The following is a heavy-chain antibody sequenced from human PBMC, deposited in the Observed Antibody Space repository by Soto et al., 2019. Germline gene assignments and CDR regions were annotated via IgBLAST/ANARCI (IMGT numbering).Heavy chain of an antibody. Sequence: GGSLRLSCSASGFTFSIYAMHWVRQAPGKGLEYVSSISTNGGSTDYADSVKGRFTISRDNSKNTVYLQMNSLRAEDTAVYYCARDQRYFDWSVSFDYWGQGTLVTVSS. J-gene: IGHJ4*02. V-gene: IGHV3-64*04. D-gene: IGHD3-9*01. CDR1: GFTFSIYA. CDR3: ARDQRYFDWSVSFDY. CDR2: ISTNGGST.